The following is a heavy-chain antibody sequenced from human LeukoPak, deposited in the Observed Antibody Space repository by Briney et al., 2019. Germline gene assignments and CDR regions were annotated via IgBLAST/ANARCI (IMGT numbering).Heavy chain of an antibody. CDR3: ARDRYIFAGPDAYYYMDV. CDR2: IYTSGST. D-gene: IGHD5-18*01. CDR1: GGSINSYY. V-gene: IGHV4-4*07. Sequence: KTSETLSLTCTVSGGSINSYYWSWIRQPAGKGLEWIGRIYTSGSTNYNPSLKSRVTMSVDTSKNQFSLKLSSVTAADTAVYYCARDRYIFAGPDAYYYMDVWGKGTTVTISS. J-gene: IGHJ6*03.